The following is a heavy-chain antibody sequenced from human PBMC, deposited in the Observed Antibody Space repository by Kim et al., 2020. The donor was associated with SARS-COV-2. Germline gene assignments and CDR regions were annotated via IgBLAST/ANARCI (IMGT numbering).Heavy chain of an antibody. D-gene: IGHD4-17*01. Sequence: SETLSLTCTVSGGSISSSSYYWGWIRQPPGKGLEWIGSIYYSGSTYYNPSLKSRVTISVDTSKNQFSLKLSSVTAADTAVYYCARDIRWTTTFDYWGQGTLVTVSS. CDR3: ARDIRWTTTFDY. J-gene: IGHJ4*02. CDR1: GGSISSSSYY. CDR2: IYYSGST. V-gene: IGHV4-39*07.